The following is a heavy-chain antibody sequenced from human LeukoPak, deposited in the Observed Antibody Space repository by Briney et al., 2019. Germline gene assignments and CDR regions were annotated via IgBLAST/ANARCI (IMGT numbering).Heavy chain of an antibody. CDR2: INSDGSST. D-gene: IGHD3-3*01. Sequence: GGSLRLSCAASGFTFSSYWMHWVRQAPGKGLVWVSRINSDGSSTSYADSVKGRFTISRDNAKNTLYLQMNSLRADDTAVYYCGRDFWSGYQGGYDYWGQGTLVTVSS. V-gene: IGHV3-74*01. CDR1: GFTFSSYW. J-gene: IGHJ4*02. CDR3: GRDFWSGYQGGYDY.